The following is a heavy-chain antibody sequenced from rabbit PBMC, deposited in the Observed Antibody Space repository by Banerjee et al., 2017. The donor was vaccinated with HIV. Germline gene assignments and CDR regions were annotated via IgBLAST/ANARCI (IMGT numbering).Heavy chain of an antibody. CDR3: ARDLADYTGYNYVL. D-gene: IGHD7-1*01. V-gene: IGHV1S40*01. CDR1: GLDFSSSYW. Sequence: QSLEESGGDLVKPGASLTLTCKASGLDFSSSYWICWVRQAPGKGLEWIACIYAGSSGNTYYASWAKGRFTISKTSSTTVTLQMTSLTAADTATYFCARDLADYTGYNYVLWGPGTLVTVS. CDR2: IYAGSSGNT. J-gene: IGHJ4*01.